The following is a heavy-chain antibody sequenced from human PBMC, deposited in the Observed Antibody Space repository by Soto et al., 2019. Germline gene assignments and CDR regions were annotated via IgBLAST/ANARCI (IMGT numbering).Heavy chain of an antibody. J-gene: IGHJ2*01. CDR2: LDPEDGVT. CDR1: GYTLTELS. V-gene: IGHV1-24*01. Sequence: QVQLVQSGAEVKKPGASVKVSCKVSGYTLTELSMHWVRQAPGKGLEWMGGLDPEDGVTLYAQKFQGRVTMTEDTSTDTAYMELSSLRSEDTAVYYCVTLMVRGPITYWYFDLWGRGTLVTVSS. CDR3: VTLMVRGPITYWYFDL. D-gene: IGHD3-10*01.